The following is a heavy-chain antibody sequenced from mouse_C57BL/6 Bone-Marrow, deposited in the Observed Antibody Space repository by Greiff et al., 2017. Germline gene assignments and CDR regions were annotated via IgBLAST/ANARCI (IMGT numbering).Heavy chain of an antibody. CDR2: INPSSGYT. Sequence: VQLQQPGAELVKPGASVKLSCKASGYTFTSYWMHWVKQRPGQGLEWIGYINPSSGYTKYNQKVKDKATLTADTSSSTAYMQLSSLTYEDSAVYYCARSPLGRPWYFDVWGTGTTVTVSS. J-gene: IGHJ1*03. V-gene: IGHV1-7*01. CDR3: ARSPLGRPWYFDV. CDR1: GYTFTSYW. D-gene: IGHD4-1*01.